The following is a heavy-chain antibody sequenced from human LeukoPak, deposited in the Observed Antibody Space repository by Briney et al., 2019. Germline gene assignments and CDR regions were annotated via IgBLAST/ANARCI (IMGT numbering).Heavy chain of an antibody. CDR3: ATVSDILTGYPFDY. V-gene: IGHV4-61*08. D-gene: IGHD3-9*01. J-gene: IGHJ4*02. CDR2: IYYSGST. Sequence: SGTLSLTCTVSSGSVSSSDYYWSWIRQPPGKGLEWIGNIYYSGSTNYNPSLKSRVTISLDTSKNQFSLKLSSVTAADTAVFYCATVSDILTGYPFDYWGQGTLVTVSS. CDR1: SGSVSSSDYY.